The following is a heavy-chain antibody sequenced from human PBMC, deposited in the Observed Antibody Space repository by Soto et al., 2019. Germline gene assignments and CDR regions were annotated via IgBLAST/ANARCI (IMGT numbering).Heavy chain of an antibody. CDR3: ARDGEQWLVDY. V-gene: IGHV1-3*01. Sequence: QVQLVQSGAEVKKPGASVKVSCKASGSTFTSYAMHWVRQAPGQRLEWMGWINAGNGNTKYSQKFQGRVTITRDTSASTAYMELSSLRSEDTAVYYCARDGEQWLVDYWGQGTLVTVSS. CDR2: INAGNGNT. J-gene: IGHJ4*02. D-gene: IGHD6-19*01. CDR1: GSTFTSYA.